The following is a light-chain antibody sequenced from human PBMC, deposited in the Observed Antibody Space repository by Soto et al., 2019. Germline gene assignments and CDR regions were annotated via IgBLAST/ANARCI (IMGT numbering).Light chain of an antibody. CDR1: QSISSY. CDR3: QQSNSTPLT. V-gene: IGKV1-39*01. Sequence: ILCSHSPTTLSPSLLSRVTIPCRASQSISSYLNWYQQKPGKAPKLLIYAASSLQSGVPSRFSGSGSGTDFTLTISSLQPEDFATYYCQQSNSTPLTFGQGTRLEIK. J-gene: IGKJ5*01. CDR2: AAS.